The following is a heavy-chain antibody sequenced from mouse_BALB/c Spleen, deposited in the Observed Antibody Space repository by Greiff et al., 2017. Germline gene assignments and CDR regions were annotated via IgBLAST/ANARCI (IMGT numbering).Heavy chain of an antibody. Sequence: EVQLVESGGDLVKPGGSLKLSCAASGFTFSSYGMSWVRQTPDKRLEWVATISSGGSYTYYPDSVKGRFTISRDNAKSTLYLQMSSLKSEDTAMYYCARHITTVLDYWGQGTSVTVSS. J-gene: IGHJ4*01. CDR3: ARHITTVLDY. CDR1: GFTFSSYG. V-gene: IGHV5-6*01. CDR2: ISSGGSYT. D-gene: IGHD1-1*01.